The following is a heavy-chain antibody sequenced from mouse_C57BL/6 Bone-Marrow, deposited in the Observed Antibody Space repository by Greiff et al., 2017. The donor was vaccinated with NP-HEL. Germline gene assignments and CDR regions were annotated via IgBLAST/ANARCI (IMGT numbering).Heavy chain of an antibody. CDR1: GISITTGNYR. J-gene: IGHJ2*01. D-gene: IGHD2-3*01. CDR3: AREGDGPYDGYYFDY. Sequence: EVKLQESGPGLVKPSQTVFLTCTVTGISITTGNYRWSWIRQFPGHKLEWIGYIYYSGTITYNPSLTSRTTITRDTPKNQFFLEMNSLTAEDTATYYCAREGDGPYDGYYFDYWGQGTTLTVSS. V-gene: IGHV3-5*01. CDR2: IYYSGTI.